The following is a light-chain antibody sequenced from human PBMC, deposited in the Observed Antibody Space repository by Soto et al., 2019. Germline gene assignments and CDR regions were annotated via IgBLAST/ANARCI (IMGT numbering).Light chain of an antibody. CDR2: GAS. J-gene: IGKJ2*01. CDR1: QSVSSN. Sequence: EIGMTQSPATLSVSPGERATLSCRASQSVSSNLAWYQQKPGQAPRLLIYGASTRATGIPARFRGSGSGTEFTLTISSLQSEDFAVYYCQQYNNWPPYTFGQGTKLEIK. V-gene: IGKV3-15*01. CDR3: QQYNNWPPYT.